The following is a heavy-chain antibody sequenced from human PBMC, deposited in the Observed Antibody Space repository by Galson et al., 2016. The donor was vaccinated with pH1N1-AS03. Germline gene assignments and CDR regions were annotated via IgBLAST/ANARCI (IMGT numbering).Heavy chain of an antibody. CDR2: IQDDESYR. V-gene: IGHV3-30*02. J-gene: IGHJ4*02. Sequence: SLRLSCAASGFTLSGYGMHWVRQAPGKGPEWVAFIQDDESYRNYADSVKGRFIISRDISKNTLYLQMNSLRVEDTAMFYCVKDSPKEAGDYWGRGVMVTASS. CDR3: VKDSPKEAGDY. CDR1: GFTLSGYG.